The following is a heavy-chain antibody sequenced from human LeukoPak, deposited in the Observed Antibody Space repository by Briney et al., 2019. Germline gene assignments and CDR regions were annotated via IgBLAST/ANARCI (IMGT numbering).Heavy chain of an antibody. V-gene: IGHV3-7*01. CDR3: GRFGYEAAIRD. Sequence: GGSLRLSCAASGFTFSTYWMTWVRQAPGEGLEWVANIEPSGSETYYVDPVKGRFIIPRDNAKNLVYLQMNSLRAEDTALYYCGRFGYEAAIRDWGQGTLVSVSS. CDR1: GFTFSTYW. J-gene: IGHJ4*02. D-gene: IGHD2-21*01. CDR2: IEPSGSET.